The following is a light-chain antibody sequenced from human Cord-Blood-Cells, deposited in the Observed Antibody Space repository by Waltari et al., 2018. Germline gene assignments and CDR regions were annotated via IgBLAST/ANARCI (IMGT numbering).Light chain of an antibody. CDR3: QQSYSTPT. V-gene: IGKV1-39*01. CDR1: QSISSY. CDR2: AAS. Sequence: DIQMTQSPSSLSASVADRVTITCRASQSISSYLNWYQQKPGKAPKLLIYAASSLQSGVPSRFSGNRSGTDFTHTISSLQPEDFATYYCQQSYSTPTFGQGTKVEIK. J-gene: IGKJ1*01.